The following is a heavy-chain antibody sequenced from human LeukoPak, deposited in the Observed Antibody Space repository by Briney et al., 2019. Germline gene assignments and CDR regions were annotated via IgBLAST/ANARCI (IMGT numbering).Heavy chain of an antibody. Sequence: QSGGSLRLSCAASGFTSSSYAMHWVRQAPGKGLEWVSGISWNSGSMGYADSVKGRFTISRDNAKNSLYLQMNSLRAEDTALYYCAKDMGYSGNYRTPDYWGQGTLVTVSS. D-gene: IGHD1-26*01. J-gene: IGHJ4*02. V-gene: IGHV3-9*02. CDR1: GFTSSSYA. CDR2: ISWNSGSM. CDR3: AKDMGYSGNYRTPDY.